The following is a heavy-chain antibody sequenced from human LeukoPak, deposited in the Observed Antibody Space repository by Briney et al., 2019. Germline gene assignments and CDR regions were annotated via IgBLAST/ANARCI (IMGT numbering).Heavy chain of an antibody. D-gene: IGHD6-19*01. CDR2: ISGSGGST. V-gene: IGHV3-23*01. CDR3: AKWSLYSSGWYGYFDY. J-gene: IGHJ4*02. Sequence: SCKASGYTFITYGISWVRQALGKGLEWVSTISGSGGSTYYADSVKGRFTISRDNSKNTLYLQMNSLRAEDTAVYYCAKWSLYSSGWYGYFDYWGQGTLVTVSS. CDR1: GYTFITYG.